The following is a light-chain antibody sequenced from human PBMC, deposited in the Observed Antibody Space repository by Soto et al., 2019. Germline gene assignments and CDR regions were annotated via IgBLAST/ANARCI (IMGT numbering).Light chain of an antibody. Sequence: QSVLTQPPSASASLGASVTLTCTLSSGYSNYKVDWYQQRPGKGPRFVMRVGTGGIVGSKGDGIPDRFSVLGSGLNRYLTIKNIQEEDESDYHCGADHGSGSNFVVVGGGTKLTVL. CDR3: GADHGSGSNFVV. J-gene: IGLJ2*01. CDR1: SGYSNYK. V-gene: IGLV9-49*03. CDR2: VGTGGIVG.